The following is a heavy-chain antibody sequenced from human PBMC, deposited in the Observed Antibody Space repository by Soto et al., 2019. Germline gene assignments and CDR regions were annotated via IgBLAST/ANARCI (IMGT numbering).Heavy chain of an antibody. CDR2: ISSSGSTI. CDR3: ARDRYCSITSCYDGPTTAFDF. V-gene: IGHV3-11*01. Sequence: QVQLVESGGGLVKPGGSLRLSCAASGFTFSVYYMSWIRQAPGKGLEWVSYISSSGSTIYYADSVKGRFTISRNNAKNPLHLQMNSLRAEDTAVYYCARDRYCSITSCYDGPTTAFDFCGQGRMVTVST. J-gene: IGHJ3*01. CDR1: GFTFSVYY. D-gene: IGHD2-2*01.